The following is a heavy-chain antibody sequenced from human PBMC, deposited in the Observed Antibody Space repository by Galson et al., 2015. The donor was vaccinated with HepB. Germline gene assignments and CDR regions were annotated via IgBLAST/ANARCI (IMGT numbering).Heavy chain of an antibody. J-gene: IGHJ5*02. V-gene: IGHV3-49*04. D-gene: IGHD3-10*01. CDR2: IRSKAYGGTT. Sequence: SLRLSCAASGFTFGDYAMSWVRQAPGKGLEWVGFIRSKAYGGTTEYAASVKGRFTISRDDSKSIAYLQMNSLKTEDTAVYCCTRDMVRGVIITTPGWFDPWGQGTLVTVSS. CDR1: GFTFGDYA. CDR3: TRDMVRGVIITTPGWFDP.